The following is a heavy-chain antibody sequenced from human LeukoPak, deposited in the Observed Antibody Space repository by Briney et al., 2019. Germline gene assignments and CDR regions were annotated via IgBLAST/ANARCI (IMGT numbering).Heavy chain of an antibody. D-gene: IGHD3-9*01. V-gene: IGHV4-4*07. CDR2: IYTSGST. CDR3: ARRSRYFDWLPTPAYWYFDL. CDR1: GGSISTYY. Sequence: SETLSLTCTVSGGSISTYYWAWIRQSAGNGLEWIGRIYTSGSTNYNPSLKSRVTISVDTSKNQFSLKLSSVTAADTAVYYCARRSRYFDWLPTPAYWYFDLWGRGTLVTVSS. J-gene: IGHJ2*01.